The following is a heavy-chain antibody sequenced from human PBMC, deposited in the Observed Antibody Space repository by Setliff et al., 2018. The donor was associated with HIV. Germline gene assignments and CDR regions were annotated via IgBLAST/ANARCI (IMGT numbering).Heavy chain of an antibody. CDR1: GGSITSGDYH. CDR2: IYYSGST. V-gene: IGHV4-30-4*08. J-gene: IGHJ6*02. D-gene: IGHD3-10*01. CDR3: ARSSGSGSYCFRYGVDV. Sequence: SSETLSLTCTVSGGSITSGDYHWSWIRQPPGKGLEWIGYIYYSGSTYYNPSLQSRVTISVDSSKNQFSLILRSVTAADTAMYYCARSSGSGSYCFRYGVDVWGQGTTVTVSS.